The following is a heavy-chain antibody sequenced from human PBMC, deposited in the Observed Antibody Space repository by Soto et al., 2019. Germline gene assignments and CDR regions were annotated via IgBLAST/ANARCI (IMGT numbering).Heavy chain of an antibody. J-gene: IGHJ4*02. CDR3: ARDSQLGY. V-gene: IGHV1-18*01. CDR2: INPLNGNT. Sequence: QPQLVQSGPEVKKSGASVKVSCKASGYTFINYGVSWVRQAPGQGLEWMGWINPLNGNTNYTQKFQGRITMTTDTSTNTAYMEVRSLRSDDTAVFYCARDSQLGYWGQGTLVIVSS. CDR1: GYTFINYG. D-gene: IGHD2-15*01.